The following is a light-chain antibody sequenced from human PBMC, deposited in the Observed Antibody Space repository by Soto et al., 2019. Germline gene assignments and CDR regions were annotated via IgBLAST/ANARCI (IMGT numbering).Light chain of an antibody. V-gene: IGKV3-15*01. CDR1: PSVSSN. Sequence: IVMTQSPATLSVSPGERVTLSCRASPSVSSNLAWYQQKPGQTPRLLIYDASTGATGIPARFSGSGSGTEFTLTTISLQSEDFAVYYCQQYNNFPRTFGQGTKVEIK. J-gene: IGKJ1*01. CDR3: QQYNNFPRT. CDR2: DAS.